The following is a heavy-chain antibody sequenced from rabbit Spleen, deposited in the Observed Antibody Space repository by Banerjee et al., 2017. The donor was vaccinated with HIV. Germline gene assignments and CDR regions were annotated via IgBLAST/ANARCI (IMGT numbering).Heavy chain of an antibody. CDR2: IDTGSSGFT. J-gene: IGHJ6*01. D-gene: IGHD1-1*01. V-gene: IGHV1S40*01. CDR1: GVSFSGSSY. CDR3: ARDTSSSFSSYGMDL. Sequence: QSLEESGGDLVKPGASLTLTCIASGVSFSGSSYMCWVRQAPGKGLEWIACIDTGSSGFTYFASWAKGRFTISKASSTTVTLQMTSLTAADTATYFCARDTSSSFSSYGMDLWGPGTHVTVS.